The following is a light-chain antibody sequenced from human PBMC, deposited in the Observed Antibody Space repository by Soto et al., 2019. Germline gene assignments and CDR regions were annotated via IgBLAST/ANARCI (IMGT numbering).Light chain of an antibody. CDR3: QQYGSSPFT. CDR2: GVS. V-gene: IGKV3-20*01. Sequence: EIVLTQSPGTLSLSPGERATLSCRASQSVSSSYLAWYQQKPGQAPRLLIYGVSSRATGIPDRFSGSGSGTDFTLTISRLEPEDFAVYYCQQYGSSPFTFRPGTKVDIK. CDR1: QSVSSSY. J-gene: IGKJ3*01.